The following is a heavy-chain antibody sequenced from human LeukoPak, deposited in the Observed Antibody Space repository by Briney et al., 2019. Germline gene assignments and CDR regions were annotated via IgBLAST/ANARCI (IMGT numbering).Heavy chain of an antibody. Sequence: VASVKVSCKASGYTFTSYAMNWVRQAPGQGLEWMEWINTNTGNPTYAQGFTGRFVFSLDTSVSTAYLQISSLKAEDTAVYYCARRTTYYDFWSGYYNGAFDIWGQGTMVTVSS. CDR3: ARRTTYYDFWSGYYNGAFDI. CDR1: GYTFTSYA. J-gene: IGHJ3*02. V-gene: IGHV7-4-1*02. D-gene: IGHD3-3*01. CDR2: INTNTGNP.